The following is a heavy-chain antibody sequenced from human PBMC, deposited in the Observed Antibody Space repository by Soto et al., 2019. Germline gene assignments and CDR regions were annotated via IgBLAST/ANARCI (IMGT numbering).Heavy chain of an antibody. J-gene: IGHJ4*02. CDR2: ISAYNGNT. CDR1: GYTFTSYG. CDR3: ARDTLYCTNGVCSDLDY. Sequence: GASVKVSCKASGYTFTSYGISWVRQAPGQGLEWMGWISAYNGNTNYAQKLQGRVTMTTDTSTSTAYMELRSLRSDDTAVYYCARDTLYCTNGVCSDLDYWGQGTLVTV. D-gene: IGHD2-8*01. V-gene: IGHV1-18*01.